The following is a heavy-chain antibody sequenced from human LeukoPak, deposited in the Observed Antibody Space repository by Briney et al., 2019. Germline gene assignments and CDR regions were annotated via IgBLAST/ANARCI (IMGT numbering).Heavy chain of an antibody. CDR1: GGSISSSNW. V-gene: IGHV4-4*02. Sequence: SETLSLTCAVSGGSISSSNWWSWVRQPPGKGLEWIGEIYHSGSTNYNPSLKSRVTISVDKSKNQFSLKLSSVTAADTAVYYCASIVASYYYYYYMDVWGKGTTVTVSS. CDR2: IYHSGST. CDR3: ASIVASYYYYYYMDV. J-gene: IGHJ6*03. D-gene: IGHD5-12*01.